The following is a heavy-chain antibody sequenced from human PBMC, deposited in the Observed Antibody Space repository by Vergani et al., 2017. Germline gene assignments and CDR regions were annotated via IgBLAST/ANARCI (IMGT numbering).Heavy chain of an antibody. CDR3: AKDMAYSSGWYYFDY. Sequence: EVQLVESGGVVVQPGGSLRLSCAASGFTFDDYTMHWVRQAPGKGLVWVSLISWDGGSTYYADSVKGRFTISRDNSKNSLYLQMNSLRTEDTALYYCAKDMAYSSGWYYFDYWGQGTLVTVSS. J-gene: IGHJ4*02. CDR2: ISWDGGST. D-gene: IGHD6-19*01. CDR1: GFTFDDYT. V-gene: IGHV3-43*01.